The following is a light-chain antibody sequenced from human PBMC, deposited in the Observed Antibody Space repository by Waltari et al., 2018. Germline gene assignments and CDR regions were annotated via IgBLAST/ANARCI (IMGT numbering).Light chain of an antibody. V-gene: IGKV3-20*01. CDR2: SAS. CDR1: QSVTSNY. Sequence: EIVLTQSPGTLSLSPGERATLSCRASQSVTSNYLAWYQQTPGQAPRLLMYSASSRATGIPDRFSGSGSGTDFTLTISRLEPEDFAVYYCQQYARSPLTFGGGTKVEIK. J-gene: IGKJ4*01. CDR3: QQYARSPLT.